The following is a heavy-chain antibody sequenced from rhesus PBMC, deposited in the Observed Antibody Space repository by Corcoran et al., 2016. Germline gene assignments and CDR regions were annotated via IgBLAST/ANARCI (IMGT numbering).Heavy chain of an antibody. CDR2: IYGSSGST. V-gene: IGHV4-76*01. J-gene: IGHJ4*01. CDR1: GGSLGGGYA. D-gene: IGHD3-3*01. CDR3: ARPTISSAYYFDY. Sequence: QLQLQESGPGLVTPSETLSLPSPVSGGSLGGGYAWSWLRQPPGKGLEWIGYIYGSSGSTNNNPSLKNRVTISKDTSKNQFSLKLSSVTAADTAVYYCARPTISSAYYFDYWGQGVLVTVSS.